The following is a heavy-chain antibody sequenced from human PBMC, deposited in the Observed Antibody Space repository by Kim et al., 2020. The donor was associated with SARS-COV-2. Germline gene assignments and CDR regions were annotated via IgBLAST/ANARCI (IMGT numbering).Heavy chain of an antibody. CDR3: AQSQYYDLWSGMGYIDV. D-gene: IGHD3-3*01. CDR2: ISSSSSYI. J-gene: IGHJ6*03. CDR1: GFTFSSYS. V-gene: IGHV3-21*01. Sequence: GGSLRLSCAASGFTFSSYSMNWVRQAPGKGLEWVSSISSSSSYIYYADSVKGRFTISRDNAKNSLYLQMNSLRAEDTAVDYCAQSQYYDLWSGMGYIDVWGQGTTVTVSS.